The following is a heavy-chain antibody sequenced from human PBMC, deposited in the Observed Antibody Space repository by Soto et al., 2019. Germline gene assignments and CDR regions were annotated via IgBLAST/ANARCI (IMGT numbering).Heavy chain of an antibody. J-gene: IGHJ4*02. Sequence: SETLSLTCAVSGYSISSGYYWGWIRQPPGKGLEWIGSIYHSGSTYYNPSLKSRVTISVDTSKNQFSLKLSSVTAADTAVYYCARDRWDYYDSSGSFYWGQGTLVTVSS. V-gene: IGHV4-38-2*02. CDR3: ARDRWDYYDSSGSFY. CDR1: GYSISSGYY. D-gene: IGHD3-22*01. CDR2: IYHSGST.